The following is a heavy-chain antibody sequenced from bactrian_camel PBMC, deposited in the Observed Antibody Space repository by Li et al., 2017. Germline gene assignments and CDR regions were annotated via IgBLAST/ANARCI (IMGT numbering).Heavy chain of an antibody. J-gene: IGHJ6*01. CDR3: AASWGMTAMAALGRIAQDDFGY. CDR2: IWNGGGHR. CDR1: GRPHISNC. D-gene: IGHD5*01. V-gene: IGHV3S63*01. Sequence: VQLVESGGGSVQVGKSLRLSCAASGRPHISNCIGWFKDGEAVAGIWNGGGHRYLAESVKGRFAISHDNAESTVFLDMNNLNDEDTAMYRCAASWGMTAMAALGRIAQDDFGYWGDGTQVTVS.